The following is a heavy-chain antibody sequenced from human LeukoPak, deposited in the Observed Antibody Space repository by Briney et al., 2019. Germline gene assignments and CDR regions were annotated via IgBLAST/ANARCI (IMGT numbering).Heavy chain of an antibody. CDR2: MNPNSGNT. D-gene: IGHD6-13*01. CDR1: GYTFTSYD. Sequence: ASVKVSCKASGYTFTSYDINWVRQATGQGLEWMGWMNPNSGNTGYAQKFQGRVTMTRNTSISTAYMELSSLRSEDTAVYYCARVSSSSWYDFFDYWGQGTLVTVSS. J-gene: IGHJ4*02. V-gene: IGHV1-8*01. CDR3: ARVSSSSWYDFFDY.